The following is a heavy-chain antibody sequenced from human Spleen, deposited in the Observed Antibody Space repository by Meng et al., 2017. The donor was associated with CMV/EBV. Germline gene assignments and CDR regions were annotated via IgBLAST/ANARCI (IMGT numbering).Heavy chain of an antibody. CDR1: GFTFSSHW. V-gene: IGHV3-74*03. Sequence: GESLKISCVASGFTFSSHWMHWVRQAPGKGLAWVSCIFSDGSATKDADSVKGRFTISRDNGKNTLYVQMNGLRPEDTAIYYCAKDRGDSSGRYFDYWGQGALVTVSS. J-gene: IGHJ4*02. CDR3: AKDRGDSSGRYFDY. D-gene: IGHD6-19*01. CDR2: IFSDGSAT.